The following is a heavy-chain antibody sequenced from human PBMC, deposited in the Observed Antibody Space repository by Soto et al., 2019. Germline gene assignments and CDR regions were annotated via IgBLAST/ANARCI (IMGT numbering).Heavy chain of an antibody. CDR3: SRHEEGRRMVLYGMDV. Sequence: GGSLRVSCSSSVFTFSRSDLHWVRQAPGRGLEWVGRVRSKIHNYATSFADSVRGRFTISRSDSDNTVSLEMSGLKSEDTALYYCSRHEEGRRMVLYGMDVWGQGTTVTVSS. D-gene: IGHD2-8*01. CDR1: VFTFSRSD. V-gene: IGHV3-73*01. CDR2: VRSKIHNYAT. J-gene: IGHJ6*01.